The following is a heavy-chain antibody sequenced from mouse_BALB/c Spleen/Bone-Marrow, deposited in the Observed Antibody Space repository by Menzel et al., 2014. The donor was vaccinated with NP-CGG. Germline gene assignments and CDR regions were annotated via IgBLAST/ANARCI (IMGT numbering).Heavy chain of an antibody. Sequence: QVQLQQSGAELAKPGASVKMSCKASGYTFTSYWMHWVKQRPGQGLEWIGYINPSTGYTEYNQKFKDKATLTAYKSSSTAYMQLSSLTSEDSAVYYCARGYYGSSLVYWGQGTLVAVSA. CDR2: INPSTGYT. J-gene: IGHJ3*01. D-gene: IGHD1-1*01. V-gene: IGHV1-7*01. CDR1: GYTFTSYW. CDR3: ARGYYGSSLVY.